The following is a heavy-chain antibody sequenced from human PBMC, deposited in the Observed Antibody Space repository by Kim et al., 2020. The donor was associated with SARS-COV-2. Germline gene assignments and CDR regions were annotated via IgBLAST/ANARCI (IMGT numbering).Heavy chain of an antibody. CDR2: ISYDGSNT. CDR3: AKDGTYYDFWSGYYDYYYYGMDV. D-gene: IGHD3-3*01. V-gene: IGHV3-30*18. CDR1: GFTFSSYG. J-gene: IGHJ6*02. Sequence: GGSLRLSCAASGFTFSSYGMHWVRQAPGKGLEWVAVISYDGSNTYYADSVKGRFTISRDNSKNTLYLQMNSLRAEDTAVYYCAKDGTYYDFWSGYYDYYYYGMDVWGQGTTVTVSS.